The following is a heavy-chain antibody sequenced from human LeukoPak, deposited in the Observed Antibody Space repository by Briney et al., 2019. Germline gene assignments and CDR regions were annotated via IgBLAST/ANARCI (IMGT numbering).Heavy chain of an antibody. CDR1: GGSFSGYC. CDR3: ARATGYDFWSGYPTRSYYFDY. J-gene: IGHJ4*02. D-gene: IGHD3-3*01. Sequence: SETLSLTCAVYGGSFSGYCWTWIRQPPGKGLEWIGEINHSGSTNYNPSLKSRVTISVDTSKNQFSLKLSSVTAADTAVYYCARATGYDFWSGYPTRSYYFDYWGQGTLVTVSS. CDR2: INHSGST. V-gene: IGHV4-34*01.